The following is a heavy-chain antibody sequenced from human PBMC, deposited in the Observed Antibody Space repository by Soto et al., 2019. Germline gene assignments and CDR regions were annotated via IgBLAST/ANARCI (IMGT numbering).Heavy chain of an antibody. J-gene: IGHJ5*02. CDR3: ARVAGNDYAEFWSEP. CDR1: GGSVSSGSYY. V-gene: IGHV4-61*01. Sequence: PSETLSLTCTVSGGSVSSGSYYWSWIQQPPGKGLEWIGYIYYSGSTNYNPSLKSRVTISVDTSKNQFSLKLSSVTAADTAVYYCARVAGNDYAEFWSEPWGQGTMVTVFS. D-gene: IGHD4-17*01. CDR2: IYYSGST.